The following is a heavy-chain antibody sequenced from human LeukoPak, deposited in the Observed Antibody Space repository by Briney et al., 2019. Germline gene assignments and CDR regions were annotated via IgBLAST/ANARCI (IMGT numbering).Heavy chain of an antibody. V-gene: IGHV3-30*18. CDR1: GFTFSSYG. CDR2: ISYDGSDK. D-gene: IGHD1/OR15-1a*01. Sequence: GRSLRLSCAASGFTFSSYGMHWVRQAPGKGLEWVAIISYDGSDKYYADSVKGRFTISRDNSKNTLYLQMNSLRAEDTAVYYCAKDRAPPTTYYYYGMDVWGRGTTVTVSS. CDR3: AKDRAPPTTYYYYGMDV. J-gene: IGHJ6*04.